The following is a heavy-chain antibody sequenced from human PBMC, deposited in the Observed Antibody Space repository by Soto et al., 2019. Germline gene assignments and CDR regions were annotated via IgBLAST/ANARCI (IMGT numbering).Heavy chain of an antibody. CDR1: GFTFSNAC. Sequence: EVQLVESGGGLVKPGGSLRLSCAASGFTFSNACMSWVRQAPGKGLEWVGRIKSKTDGGTTDYAAPVKGRFTIARDDSNNTMILQMNSRKTADTAADDCSYSDVWGGVADYYGMDVWGQGTTVTVSS. CDR3: SYSDVWGGVADYYGMDV. J-gene: IGHJ6*02. D-gene: IGHD3-16*01. V-gene: IGHV3-15*01. CDR2: IKSKTDGGTT.